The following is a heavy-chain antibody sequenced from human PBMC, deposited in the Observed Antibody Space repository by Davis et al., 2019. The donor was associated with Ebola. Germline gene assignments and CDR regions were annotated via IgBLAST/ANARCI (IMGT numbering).Heavy chain of an antibody. D-gene: IGHD2-21*02. CDR2: ISGDGGRT. CDR3: GKADCGGDCRVVDY. CDR1: GFTFSGSA. J-gene: IGHJ4*02. Sequence: GESLKISCAASGFTFSGSAMHWARQAPGKGLECVSLISGDGGRTYYADSVKGRFTISRDNSKNSLYLQMNSLRTEDTALYYCGKADCGGDCRVVDYWGQGTLVTVSS. V-gene: IGHV3-43*02.